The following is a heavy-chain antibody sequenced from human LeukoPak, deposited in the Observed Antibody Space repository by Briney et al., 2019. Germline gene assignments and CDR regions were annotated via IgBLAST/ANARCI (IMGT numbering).Heavy chain of an antibody. D-gene: IGHD2-21*01. CDR2: IYPDDSDT. V-gene: IGHV5-51*01. CDR3: ARQPSDSPLSGMDV. CDR1: GYRFSNDW. Sequence: GESLKISCKGSGYRFSNDWIGWVRQMPGKGLEWMGIIYPDDSDTKYSPSFQGQVSISADKSISTAYLQWSSLKASDTAMYYCARQPSDSPLSGMDVWGQGTTVTVSS. J-gene: IGHJ6*02.